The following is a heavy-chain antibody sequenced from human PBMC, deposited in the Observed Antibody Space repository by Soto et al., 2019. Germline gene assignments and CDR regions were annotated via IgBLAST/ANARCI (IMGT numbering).Heavy chain of an antibody. V-gene: IGHV3-30*18. CDR2: ISYEGSHK. Sequence: QVHLVESGGGVVQPGTSLRLSCAASGFSFSSYGMHWVRQAPGKGLEWVAVISYEGSHKFYADAVKGRFSISRDNFKNTLYLQMSSLRDDDMALYYCAKDPRPVIQMVRGVSEFWGQGTLVTVSS. J-gene: IGHJ4*02. D-gene: IGHD3-10*01. CDR3: AKDPRPVIQMVRGVSEF. CDR1: GFSFSSYG.